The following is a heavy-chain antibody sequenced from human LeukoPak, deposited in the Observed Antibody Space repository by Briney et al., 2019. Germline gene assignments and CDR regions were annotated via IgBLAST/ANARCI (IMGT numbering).Heavy chain of an antibody. Sequence: SDTLSLTCTVSDGSFSSYSWNWIRQPPGRGVEWIGYIHYSGSTIYSPALRSRVTISRDPSKNKCALWLTSATAEDTAVYYCARLKARDAFDIWGQGTMVTVSS. CDR3: ARLKARDAFDI. J-gene: IGHJ3*02. V-gene: IGHV4-59*08. CDR2: IHYSGST. CDR1: DGSFSSYS.